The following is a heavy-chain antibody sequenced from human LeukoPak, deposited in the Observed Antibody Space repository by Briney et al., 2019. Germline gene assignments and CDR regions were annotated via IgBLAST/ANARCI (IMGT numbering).Heavy chain of an antibody. Sequence: GASVKVSCKASGYAFTSYYMHWVRQAPGQGLEWMGIINPSSSSTNYAQRFQGRFTMTRDTCTSTVYMELSSLRSEDTAMYYCATARGTRGTTAVKRGGYFDYWGQGTLVTVSS. V-gene: IGHV1-46*01. CDR1: GYAFTSYY. D-gene: IGHD4-23*01. J-gene: IGHJ4*02. CDR2: INPSSSST. CDR3: ATARGTRGTTAVKRGGYFDY.